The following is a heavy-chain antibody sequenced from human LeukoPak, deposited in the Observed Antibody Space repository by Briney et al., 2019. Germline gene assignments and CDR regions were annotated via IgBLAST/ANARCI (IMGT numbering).Heavy chain of an antibody. D-gene: IGHD3-22*01. CDR1: GFTFSSYA. V-gene: IGHV3-23*01. CDR2: ISGSGGGT. CDR3: AKTRHYYDSSGYYYFS. J-gene: IGHJ4*02. Sequence: PGGSLRLSCAASGFTFSSYAMSWVRQAPGKGLEWVSAISGSGGGTYYADSVKGRFTISRDNSKNTLYLQMNSLRAEDTAVYYCAKTRHYYDSSGYYYFSWGQGTLVTVSS.